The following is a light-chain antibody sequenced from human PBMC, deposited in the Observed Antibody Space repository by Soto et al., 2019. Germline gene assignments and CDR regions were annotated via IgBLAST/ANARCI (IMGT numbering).Light chain of an antibody. J-gene: IGKJ4*01. Sequence: FQRPQSPSTLSPSVGDRATITCRASQTISSWLAWYQQKPGQAPKLLIYKASSLDSAVPSRFSGSGSGTEFTLTISGLQPDDFATYYCQQYNSYPRTFGGGTKVDIK. CDR2: KAS. CDR3: QQYNSYPRT. CDR1: QTISSW. V-gene: IGKV1-5*03.